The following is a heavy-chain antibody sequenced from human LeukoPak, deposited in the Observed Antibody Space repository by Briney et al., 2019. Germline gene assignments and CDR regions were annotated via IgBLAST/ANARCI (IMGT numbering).Heavy chain of an antibody. J-gene: IGHJ6*03. CDR1: GFTFSSYA. Sequence: GSLRLSCAASGFTFSSYAMSWVRQPPGKGLEWIGEINHSGSTNYNPSLKSRVTISVDTSKNQFSLKLSSVTAADTAVYYCARDLSLEGSYYYYMDVWGKGTTVTVSS. D-gene: IGHD3-3*01. V-gene: IGHV4-34*01. CDR3: ARDLSLEGSYYYYMDV. CDR2: INHSGST.